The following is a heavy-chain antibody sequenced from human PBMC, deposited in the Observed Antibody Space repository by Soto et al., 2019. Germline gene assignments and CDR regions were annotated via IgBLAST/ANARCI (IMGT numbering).Heavy chain of an antibody. CDR1: GFTFSSYA. J-gene: IGHJ4*01. CDR2: INGSGGRT. CDR3: AKEDGSGSYVDY. Sequence: PGGSLRLSCAASGFTFSSYAMSWVRQAPGKGLEWVSAINGSGGRTFYADSVKGRFTISRDNSKNTLYLQMNSLRAEDTAVYYCAKEDGSGSYVDYWARGTLVTVSS. V-gene: IGHV3-23*01. D-gene: IGHD3-10*01.